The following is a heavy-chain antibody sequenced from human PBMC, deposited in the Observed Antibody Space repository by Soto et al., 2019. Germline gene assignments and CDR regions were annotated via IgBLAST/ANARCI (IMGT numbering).Heavy chain of an antibody. J-gene: IGHJ6*02. V-gene: IGHV2-5*02. Sequence: QITLKESGPTLVKPTQTLTLTCTFSGFSLNTCGVGVGWIRQAPGKAPEGLILIYWDGDKRYSPSLRSRLTITKDSPKNEVVLTKTNMSPVDTSTYYCVQSRSGGDCLQSYSYHWYYVVDVWGQGTTVTVSS. CDR3: VQSRSGGDCLQSYSYHWYYVVDV. D-gene: IGHD2-21*02. CDR1: GFSLNTCGVG. CDR2: IYWDGDK.